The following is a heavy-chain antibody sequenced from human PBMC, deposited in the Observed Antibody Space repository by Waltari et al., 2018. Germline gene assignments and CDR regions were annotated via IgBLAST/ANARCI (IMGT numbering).Heavy chain of an antibody. CDR3: ACLLRHFDY. D-gene: IGHD4-17*01. Sequence: QVQLVQSGAEVKKPGASVKVSCKASGYTFTGYYMHWVRQAPGQGLEWMGRSNPNSGGTNYAQKVQGRGTMTRDTSINTAYRELGRLRADDTAVYYWACLLRHFDYWGQGTLVTVSS. CDR1: GYTFTGYY. CDR2: SNPNSGGT. V-gene: IGHV1-2*06. J-gene: IGHJ4*02.